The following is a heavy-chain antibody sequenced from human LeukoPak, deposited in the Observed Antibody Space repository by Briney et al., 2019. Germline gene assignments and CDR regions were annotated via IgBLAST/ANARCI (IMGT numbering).Heavy chain of an antibody. CDR2: VSGSGGST. J-gene: IGHJ1*01. Sequence: PGGSLRLSCAASGSTFSNYAMSWVRQAPGKGLEWVSSVSGSGGSTYYADSVKGRFTISRDNSKNTLYLQMNSLRVEDTATYYCANTVTTTGGFWGQGTLVTVSS. CDR3: ANTVTTTGGF. D-gene: IGHD4-11*01. V-gene: IGHV3-23*01. CDR1: GSTFSNYA.